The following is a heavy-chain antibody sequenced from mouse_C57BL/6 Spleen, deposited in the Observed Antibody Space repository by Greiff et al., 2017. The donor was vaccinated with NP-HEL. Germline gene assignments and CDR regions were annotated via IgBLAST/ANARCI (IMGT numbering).Heavy chain of an antibody. CDR2: ISSGGSYT. J-gene: IGHJ4*01. V-gene: IGHV5-6*01. CDR3: ARGEDYAMDY. CDR1: GFTFSSYG. Sequence: EVKLQESGGDLVKPGGSLKLSCAASGFTFSSYGMSWVRQTPDKRLEWVATISSGGSYTYYPDSVKGRFTISRDNAKNTLYLQMSSLKSEDTAMYYCARGEDYAMDYWGQGTSVTVSS.